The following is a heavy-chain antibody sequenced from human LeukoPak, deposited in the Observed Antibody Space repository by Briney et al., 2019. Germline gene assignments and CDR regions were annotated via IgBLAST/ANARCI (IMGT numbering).Heavy chain of an antibody. CDR3: SAEHAGTIVDF. CDR2: IYLTGGT. V-gene: IGHV4-39*01. Sequence: PSETLSLTCTVSGGSINNNHYYWGWIRQPPGKGLEWIGSIYLTGGTYSNPSLQSRLTMSIDTSANQFSLRLNSVTAADTAVYYCSAEHAGTIVDFWGQGTLVTVSS. J-gene: IGHJ4*02. CDR1: GGSINNNHYY. D-gene: IGHD1-7*01.